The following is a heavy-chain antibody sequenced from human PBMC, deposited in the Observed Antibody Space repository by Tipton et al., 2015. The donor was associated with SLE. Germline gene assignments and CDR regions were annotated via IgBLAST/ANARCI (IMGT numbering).Heavy chain of an antibody. Sequence: LRLSCTVSGGSITTSGYFWSWIRQRPGKGLEWIGYIYHSGATYYNLSLKNRVTISIDTSKNQFSLRLTSVTAADTAVYFCAREVEGWGSPDYAFDIWGQGTMVTVSS. J-gene: IGHJ3*02. V-gene: IGHV4-31*03. CDR3: AREVEGWGSPDYAFDI. CDR1: GGSITTSGYF. CDR2: IYHSGAT. D-gene: IGHD2-21*01.